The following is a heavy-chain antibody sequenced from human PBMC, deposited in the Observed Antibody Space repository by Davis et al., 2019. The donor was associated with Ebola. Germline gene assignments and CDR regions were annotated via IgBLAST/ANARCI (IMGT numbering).Heavy chain of an antibody. D-gene: IGHD6-19*01. J-gene: IGHJ4*02. Sequence: PSETLSLTCTVSGGSISSSSYYWGWIRQPPGKGLEWIGSIYHSGSTYYNPSLKSRVTISVDTSKNQFSLKLSSVTAADTAVYYCAAQQWLVGHPFDYWGQGTLVTVSS. CDR3: AAQQWLVGHPFDY. CDR1: GGSISSSSYY. V-gene: IGHV4-39*07. CDR2: IYHSGST.